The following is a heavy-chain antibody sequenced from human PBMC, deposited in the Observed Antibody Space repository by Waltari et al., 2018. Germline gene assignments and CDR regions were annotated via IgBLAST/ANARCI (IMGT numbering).Heavy chain of an antibody. J-gene: IGHJ4*02. CDR3: TTEYSSSSAY. Sequence: QLQLQESGPGLVKPSETLSLTCTVSGDSISNDNYHWAWVRQPPGKGLEWIGSIYYNGNTYYSPSLKSRVTISVDTSKNQFSLRLSYVTAADTAVYYCTTEYSSSSAYWGQGTLVTVSS. CDR1: GDSISNDNYH. V-gene: IGHV4-39*02. CDR2: IYYNGNT. D-gene: IGHD6-6*01.